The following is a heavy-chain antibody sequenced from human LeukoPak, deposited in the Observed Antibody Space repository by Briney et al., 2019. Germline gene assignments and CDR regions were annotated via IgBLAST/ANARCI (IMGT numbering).Heavy chain of an antibody. CDR2: IYTSGST. V-gene: IGHV4-4*09. D-gene: IGHD6-13*01. CDR3: ASYGSRWYGGEYYFDY. Sequence: SETLSLTCTVSGGSISSYYWSWIRQPPGKGLEWIGYIYTSGSTNYNPSLKSRVTISVDTSKNQFSLKLSSVTAADTAVYYCASYGSRWYGGEYYFDYWGQGTLVAVSS. J-gene: IGHJ4*02. CDR1: GGSISSYY.